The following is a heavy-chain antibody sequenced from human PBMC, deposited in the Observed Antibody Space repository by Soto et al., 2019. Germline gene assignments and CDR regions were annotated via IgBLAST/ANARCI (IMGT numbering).Heavy chain of an antibody. D-gene: IGHD6-13*01. Sequence: SQTLSLTCAISGDSVSSNAAAWSWIRQSPSRGLEWLGRTYYRSKWYNDYAVSVKSRIVINPDTSKNQFSLHLNSVTPEDTAVYYCARGAYDSSWTWGQETLVNVSS. CDR1: GDSVSSNAAA. CDR3: ARGAYDSSWT. CDR2: TYYRSKWYN. V-gene: IGHV6-1*01. J-gene: IGHJ5*02.